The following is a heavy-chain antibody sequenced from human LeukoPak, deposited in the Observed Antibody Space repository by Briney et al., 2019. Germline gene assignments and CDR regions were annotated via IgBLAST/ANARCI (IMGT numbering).Heavy chain of an antibody. V-gene: IGHV1-46*01. J-gene: IGHJ4*02. CDR3: ASLSGYEHFFDY. D-gene: IGHD5-12*01. Sequence: ASVTVSCTASGYTFTSYYMHWVRQAPGQGLEWMGIINPSGGSTSYAQKFQGRVTMTRDTSTSTVYMELSSLRSEDTAVYYCASLSGYEHFFDYWGQGTLVTVSS. CDR2: INPSGGST. CDR1: GYTFTSYY.